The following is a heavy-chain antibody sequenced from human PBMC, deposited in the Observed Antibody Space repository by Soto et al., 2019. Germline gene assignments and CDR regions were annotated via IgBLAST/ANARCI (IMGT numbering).Heavy chain of an antibody. D-gene: IGHD5-18*01. J-gene: IGHJ6*02. V-gene: IGHV1-46*01. CDR1: GYTFTNYY. CDR2: INPSGGST. CDR3: AREDTADYSGMDV. Sequence: ASVKVSCKASGYTFTNYYVHWVRQAPGQGPEWMGVINPSGGSTRDAQKFQGRVTMTRDTSTSTVHMELSSLRSEDTAIYYCAREDTADYSGMDVWGQGTTVTSP.